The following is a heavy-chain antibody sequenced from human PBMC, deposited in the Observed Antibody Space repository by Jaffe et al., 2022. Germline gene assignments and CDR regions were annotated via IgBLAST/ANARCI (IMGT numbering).Heavy chain of an antibody. Sequence: QVQLVQSGAEVKKPGASVKVSCKASGYTFTSYGISWVRQAPGQGLEWMGWISAYNGNTNYAQKLQGRVTMTTDTSTSTAYMELRSLRSDDTAVYYCARTGYNDYIWGSYRPDYYYYYMDVWGKGTTVTVSS. V-gene: IGHV1-18*01. CDR3: ARTGYNDYIWGSYRPDYYYYYMDV. J-gene: IGHJ6*03. D-gene: IGHD3-16*02. CDR1: GYTFTSYG. CDR2: ISAYNGNT.